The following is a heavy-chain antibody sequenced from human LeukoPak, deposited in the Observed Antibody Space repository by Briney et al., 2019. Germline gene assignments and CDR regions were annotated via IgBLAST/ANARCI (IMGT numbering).Heavy chain of an antibody. J-gene: IGHJ6*03. CDR3: ARDLQNTIFGVVISYYMDV. CDR2: ISSSSSYI. CDR1: GFTFSSYS. Sequence: PGGSLRLSCAASGFTFSSYSMNWVRQAPGKGLEWVSSISSSSSYIYYADSVKGRFTLFRDNAKNSLYLQMNTLRGEDTAVYYCARDLQNTIFGVVISYYMDVWGKETTVTVSS. D-gene: IGHD3-3*01. V-gene: IGHV3-21*01.